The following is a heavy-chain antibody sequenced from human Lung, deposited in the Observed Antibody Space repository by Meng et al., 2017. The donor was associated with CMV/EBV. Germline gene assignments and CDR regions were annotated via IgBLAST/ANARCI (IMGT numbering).Heavy chain of an antibody. J-gene: IGHJ4*02. V-gene: IGHV3-30*02. D-gene: IGHD3-3*01. CDR1: GLTFTSYG. CDR2: LASAGTSI. CDR3: AKGYYDFRGSLYTHTDIY. Sequence: GGSXRLSCAASGLTFTSYGMHWVRQAPGKGLEWVAFLASAGTSIYYADSVKGRFTISRDTSKSTLYLQMNSLRAEDTAIYYCAKGYYDFRGSLYTHTDIYXGQGXLVTVSS.